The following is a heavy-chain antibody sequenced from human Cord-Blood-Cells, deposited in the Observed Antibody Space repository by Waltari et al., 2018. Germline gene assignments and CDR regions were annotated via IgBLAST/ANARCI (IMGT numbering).Heavy chain of an antibody. J-gene: IGHJ5*02. D-gene: IGHD6-13*01. CDR1: GGTFSSYA. Sequence: QVQLVQSGAEVKKPGSSVKVSCKASGGTFSSYAISWVRQAPGQGLEWMGRIIPILGIANYAQKFQGRVTITADKSTSTAYMELSSLRSGDTAVYYCARWRSSSWYNWFDPWGQGTLVTVSS. V-gene: IGHV1-69*09. CDR2: IIPILGIA. CDR3: ARWRSSSWYNWFDP.